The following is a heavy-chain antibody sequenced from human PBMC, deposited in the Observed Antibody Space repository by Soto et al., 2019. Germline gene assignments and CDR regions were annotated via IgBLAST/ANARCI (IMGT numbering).Heavy chain of an antibody. J-gene: IGHJ4*02. CDR2: IYYSGST. Sequence: SETLSLTCTVSGGSISSYYWSWIRQPPGKGLEWIGYIYYSGSTNYNPSLKSRVTISVDTSKNQFSLKLSSVTAADTAVYYCARVRVGDYYFDYWGQGTLVTVSS. V-gene: IGHV4-59*01. CDR3: ARVRVGDYYFDY. CDR1: GGSISSYY. D-gene: IGHD4-17*01.